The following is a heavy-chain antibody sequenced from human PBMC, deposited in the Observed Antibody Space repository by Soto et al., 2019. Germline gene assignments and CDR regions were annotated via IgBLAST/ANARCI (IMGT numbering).Heavy chain of an antibody. D-gene: IGHD4-17*01. CDR2: INHSGST. J-gene: IGHJ4*02. CDR1: GGSFSGYY. Sequence: PSETLSLTCAVYGGSFSGYYWSWIRQPPGKGLEWIGEINHSGSTNYNPSLKSRVTISVDTSKNQFSLKLSSVTAADTAVYYCARPYGGKGSGFDYWGQGTQVTVSS. CDR3: ARPYGGKGSGFDY. V-gene: IGHV4-34*01.